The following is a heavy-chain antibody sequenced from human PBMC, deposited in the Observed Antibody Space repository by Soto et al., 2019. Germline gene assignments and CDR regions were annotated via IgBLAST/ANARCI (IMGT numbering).Heavy chain of an antibody. J-gene: IGHJ4*02. D-gene: IGHD5-12*01. CDR3: AKNSAATIRVGFDY. V-gene: IGHV3-23*01. CDR2: ITGSDGRT. Sequence: EVQLLESGGGLVQPGGSLRLSCAASGFTFATYTMSWVRQTPGKGLEWVSAITGSDGRTYYADSVKGRFTISRDNSKNPLYLQKNSLGAQDTAVYYFAKNSAATIRVGFDYWGQGTLVTVSS. CDR1: GFTFATYT.